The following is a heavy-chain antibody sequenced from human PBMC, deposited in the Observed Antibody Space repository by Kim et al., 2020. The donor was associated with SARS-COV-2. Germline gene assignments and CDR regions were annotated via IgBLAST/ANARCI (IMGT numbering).Heavy chain of an antibody. J-gene: IGHJ4*02. CDR2: T. Sequence: TKYSQEFQGRVTITRDTSASTAYMELSSLRSEDTAVYYCARGGITMSIADWGQGTLVTVSS. CDR3: ARGGITMSIAD. D-gene: IGHD3-22*01. V-gene: IGHV1-3*01.